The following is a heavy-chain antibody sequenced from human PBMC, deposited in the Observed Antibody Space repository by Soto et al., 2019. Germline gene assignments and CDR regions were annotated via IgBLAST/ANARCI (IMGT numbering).Heavy chain of an antibody. CDR1: GFTFSSYS. D-gene: IGHD6-19*01. V-gene: IGHV3-21*01. CDR3: ARDPNPGIAVAGIGMDV. Sequence: EVQLVESGGGLVKPGGSLRLSCAASGFTFSSYSMNWVRQPPGKGREWVSSISSSSSYIYYADSVKGRFTISRDNAKNSLYLQMNSLRAEDTAVYYCARDPNPGIAVAGIGMDVWGQGTTVTVSS. CDR2: ISSSSSYI. J-gene: IGHJ6*02.